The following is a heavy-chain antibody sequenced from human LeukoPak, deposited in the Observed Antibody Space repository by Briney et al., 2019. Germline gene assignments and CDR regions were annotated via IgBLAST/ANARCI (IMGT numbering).Heavy chain of an antibody. CDR2: IKSKTDGGTT. V-gene: IGHV3-15*01. CDR1: GFTFSNAW. J-gene: IGHJ4*02. Sequence: KSGGSLRLSCAASGFTFSNAWMSWVRQAPGKGLEWVGRIKSKTDGGTTDYAAPVKGRFTISRDESKNTLYLQMNSLKTEDTAVYYCTTLPLHYGDYAPFDYWGQGTLVTVSS. D-gene: IGHD4-17*01. CDR3: TTLPLHYGDYAPFDY.